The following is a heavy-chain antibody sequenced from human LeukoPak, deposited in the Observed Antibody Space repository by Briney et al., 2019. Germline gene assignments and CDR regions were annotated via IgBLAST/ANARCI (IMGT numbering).Heavy chain of an antibody. J-gene: IGHJ4*02. Sequence: PGRSLRLSCAASGFTFDDYAMHWVRQGPGKGLEWVSGISWNSGSIGYADSVKGRFTISRDNAKKSLYLQMNSLRAEDTALYYCAKGGQGDLQRQLWSVDDFDYWGQGTLVTVSS. CDR1: GFTFDDYA. D-gene: IGHD5-18*01. V-gene: IGHV3-9*01. CDR3: AKGGQGDLQRQLWSVDDFDY. CDR2: ISWNSGSI.